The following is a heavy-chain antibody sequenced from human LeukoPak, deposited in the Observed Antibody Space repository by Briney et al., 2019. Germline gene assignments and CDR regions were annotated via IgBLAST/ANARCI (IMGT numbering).Heavy chain of an antibody. Sequence: ASVRVSCKASGYTFTSYDINWVRQATGQGLEWMGWMNPNSGNTGYAQKFQGRITITRNTSISTAYMELSSLRSEDTAVYYCARDPPNGSGSYMGHWGQGTLVTVSS. D-gene: IGHD3-10*01. CDR1: GYTFTSYD. CDR3: ARDPPNGSGSYMGH. V-gene: IGHV1-8*03. J-gene: IGHJ4*02. CDR2: MNPNSGNT.